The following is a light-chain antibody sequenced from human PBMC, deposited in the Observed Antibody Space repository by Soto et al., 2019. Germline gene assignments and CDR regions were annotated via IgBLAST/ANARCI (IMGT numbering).Light chain of an antibody. V-gene: IGLV1-51*01. CDR2: DDN. J-gene: IGLJ1*01. CDR3: GSWESSMSAYG. Sequence: QSALTQPPSVSAAPGQKVTISCLGSSSNDGGNSVSWYQQLPGTAPKLLMYDDNNRPSEIPDRHSRSKTSTSATLGITGFQTVDEADYYCGSWESSMSAYGFGRGTKATV. CDR1: SSNDGGNS.